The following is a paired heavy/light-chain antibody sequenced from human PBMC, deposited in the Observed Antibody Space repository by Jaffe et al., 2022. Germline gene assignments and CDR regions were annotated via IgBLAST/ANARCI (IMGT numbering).Heavy chain of an antibody. CDR2: ININTGNP. CDR3: ARGKAYCSGGTCDYYYMDV. Sequence: QVQLVQSGSELKKPGASVKVSCKASGYTFNNYAMNWVRQAPGQGLEWMAWININTGNPTYAQGFTGRFVFSLDTSVSTAYLQISSLKAEDTAVYYCARGKAYCSGGTCDYYYMDVWGKGTTVTVSS. V-gene: IGHV7-4-1*02. D-gene: IGHD2-15*01. CDR1: GYTFNNYA. J-gene: IGHJ6*03.
Light chain of an antibody. CDR2: DVS. V-gene: IGLV2-11*01. CDR1: TSDVADYNY. J-gene: IGLJ3*02. Sequence: QSALTQPRSVSGSPGQSVTISCTGTTSDVADYNYVSWYQQHPDKAPKLMIYDVSKRPSGVPDRFSGSKSGNTASLTISGLQAEDESDYYCCSYAGRYTWVFGGGTKLTVL. CDR3: CSYAGRYTWV.